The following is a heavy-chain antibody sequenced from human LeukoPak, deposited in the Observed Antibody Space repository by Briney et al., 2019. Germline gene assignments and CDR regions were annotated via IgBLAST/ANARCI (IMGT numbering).Heavy chain of an antibody. D-gene: IGHD6-19*01. CDR2: IYYSGST. CDR3: ARGGGGEYSSGWYDY. V-gene: IGHV4-59*01. J-gene: IGHJ4*02. Sequence: SETLSLTCTVSGGSISSYYWSWIRQPPGKGLEWIGYIYYSGSTNYNPSLKSRVTISVDTSKNQFSLELSSVTAADTAVYYCARGGGGEYSSGWYDYWGQGTLVTVSS. CDR1: GGSISSYY.